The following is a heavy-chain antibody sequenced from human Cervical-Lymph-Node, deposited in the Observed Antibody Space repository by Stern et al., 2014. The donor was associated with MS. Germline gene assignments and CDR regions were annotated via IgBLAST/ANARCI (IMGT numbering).Heavy chain of an antibody. CDR2: INPNSGGT. CDR1: GYTFTGYY. Sequence: QLVQSGAEVKKPGASVKVSCKASGYTFTGYYMHWVRQAPGQGLEWMGWINPNSGGTNYAQKFQGWVTMTRDTSISTAYMALSRLRSDDTAVYYCARGYCSSTSCYYDYYYYGMDVWGQGTTVTVSS. V-gene: IGHV1-2*04. D-gene: IGHD2-2*01. J-gene: IGHJ6*02. CDR3: ARGYCSSTSCYYDYYYYGMDV.